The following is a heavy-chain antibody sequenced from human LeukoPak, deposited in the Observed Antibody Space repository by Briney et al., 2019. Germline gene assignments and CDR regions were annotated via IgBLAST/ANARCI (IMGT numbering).Heavy chain of an antibody. J-gene: IGHJ1*01. CDR1: GFIFSDFY. CDR2: ISSSGSTI. D-gene: IGHD4-17*01. V-gene: IGHV3-11*04. Sequence: GGSLRLSCAASGFIFSDFYMSWIRQAPGKGLEWVSYISSSGSTIYYADSVKGRFTISRDNAKNSLYLQMNSLRAEDTAVYYCARVSVSYGDHEYFQHWGQGTLVTVSS. CDR3: ARVSVSYGDHEYFQH.